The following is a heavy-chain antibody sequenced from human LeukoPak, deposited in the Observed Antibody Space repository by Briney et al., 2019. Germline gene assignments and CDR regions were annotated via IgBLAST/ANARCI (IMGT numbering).Heavy chain of an antibody. CDR2: ISSGSSYI. J-gene: IGHJ4*02. CDR3: ATNPSNWSGGNWGGGY. D-gene: IGHD2-15*01. V-gene: IGHV3-21*01. CDR1: GFAFSTYT. Sequence: GGSLRLSCAASGFAFSTYTMNWVRQAPGKGLEWVSSISSGSSYIYYADSVKGRFTISRDNAKRSLYLQMNSLRAEDTAVYYCATNPSNWSGGNWGGGYWGQGTLVTVSS.